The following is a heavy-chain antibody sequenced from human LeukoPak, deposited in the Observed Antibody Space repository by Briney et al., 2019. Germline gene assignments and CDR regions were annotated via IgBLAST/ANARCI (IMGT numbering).Heavy chain of an antibody. CDR3: ASNKVDSYGLNYYYYYYMDV. CDR1: GGTFSSYA. D-gene: IGHD5-18*01. CDR2: IIPIFGTA. J-gene: IGHJ6*03. Sequence: SVKVSCKASGGTFSSYAISWVRQAPGQGLEWMGGIIPIFGTANYAQKFQGRVTITADESTSTAYMELSSLRSEDTAVYYCASNKVDSYGLNYYYYYYMDVGGKGTTVTVSS. V-gene: IGHV1-69*13.